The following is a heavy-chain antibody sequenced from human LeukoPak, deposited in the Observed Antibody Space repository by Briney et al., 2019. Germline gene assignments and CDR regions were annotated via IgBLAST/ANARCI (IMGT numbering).Heavy chain of an antibody. CDR1: GFTFSGFA. CDR2: ISYDGSDK. J-gene: IGHJ4*02. V-gene: IGHV3-33*05. D-gene: IGHD6-6*01. Sequence: GGSLRLSCAASGFTFSGFAIHWVRQAPGKGLEWVAAISYDGSDKDYVDSVKGRFTISRDNSKNTLYLQMDSLRAEDAAVYYCTRAFRPRTFLFDFWGRGSLVTVSS. CDR3: TRAFRPRTFLFDF.